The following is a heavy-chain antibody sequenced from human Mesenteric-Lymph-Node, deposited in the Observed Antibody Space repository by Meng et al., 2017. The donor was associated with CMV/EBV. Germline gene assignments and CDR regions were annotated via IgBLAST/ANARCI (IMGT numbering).Heavy chain of an antibody. Sequence: SGYTFTSYDINWVRQATGQGLEWMGWMNPNSGNTGYAQKFQGRVTITRNTSISTAYMELSSLRSEDTAVYYCARGHPRRAVAGGFDPWGQGTLVTVSS. CDR2: MNPNSGNT. D-gene: IGHD6-19*01. CDR3: ARGHPRRAVAGGFDP. V-gene: IGHV1-8*03. J-gene: IGHJ5*02. CDR1: GYTFTSYD.